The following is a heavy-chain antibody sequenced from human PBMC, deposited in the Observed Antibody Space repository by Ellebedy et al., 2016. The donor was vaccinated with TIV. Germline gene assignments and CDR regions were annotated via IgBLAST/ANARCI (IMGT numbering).Heavy chain of an antibody. CDR2: ISDFSAYS. CDR3: ARDTVPAALDAFDI. J-gene: IGHJ3*02. V-gene: IGHV3-21*01. D-gene: IGHD2-2*01. Sequence: GESLKISCTASGFTFSDYSMNWVRQAPGKALEWVSSISDFSAYSFYADSVKGRFTISRANAKNSLYLKMDSLRAEDTAVYYCARDTVPAALDAFDIWGQGTMVTVSS. CDR1: GFTFSDYS.